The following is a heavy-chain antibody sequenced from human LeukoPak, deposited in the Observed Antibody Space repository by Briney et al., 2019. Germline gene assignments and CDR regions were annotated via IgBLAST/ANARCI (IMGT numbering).Heavy chain of an antibody. V-gene: IGHV3-30*19. CDR2: ISYDGSNK. CDR3: ARDGVVTGLDV. D-gene: IGHD2-21*02. Sequence: GGSLRLSCAASGFTFSTFGMHWVRQAPGKGLEWVAVISYDGSNKYYADSVKGRFTISRDNSKNTLYLQMNSLRAEDTAVYYCARDGVVTGLDVWGQGTTVTVSS. J-gene: IGHJ6*02. CDR1: GFTFSTFG.